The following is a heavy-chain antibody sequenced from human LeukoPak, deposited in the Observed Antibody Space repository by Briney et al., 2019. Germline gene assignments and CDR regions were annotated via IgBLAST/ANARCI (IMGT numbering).Heavy chain of an antibody. D-gene: IGHD6-19*01. CDR3: AREFGLGSGWYYFDY. J-gene: IGHJ4*02. V-gene: IGHV3-7*03. Sequence: GGSLRLSCVASGFTFSAYSMNWVRQAPGKGLEWVANIKQDGSEKYYVDSVKGRFTISRDNAKNSLYLQMNSLRAEDTAVYYCAREFGLGSGWYYFDYWGQGTLVTVSS. CDR2: IKQDGSEK. CDR1: GFTFSAYS.